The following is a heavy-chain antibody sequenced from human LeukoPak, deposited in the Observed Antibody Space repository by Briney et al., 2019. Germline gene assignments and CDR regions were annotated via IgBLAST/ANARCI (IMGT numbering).Heavy chain of an antibody. CDR3: ARDGNSGYDLTYYYDMDV. CDR1: GFTFRNYW. Sequence: GGSLRLSCAASGFTFRNYWMYWVRQAPGKGLVWIANINEDGIPMYEDSVKGRFTISRDNSKNTLYLQMNSLRAEDTALYYCARDGNSGYDLTYYYDMDVWGQGTTVTVSS. CDR2: INEDGIP. J-gene: IGHJ6*02. D-gene: IGHD5-12*01. V-gene: IGHV3-74*03.